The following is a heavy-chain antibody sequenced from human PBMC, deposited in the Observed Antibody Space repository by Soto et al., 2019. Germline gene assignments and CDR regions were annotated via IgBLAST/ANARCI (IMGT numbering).Heavy chain of an antibody. D-gene: IGHD3-3*01. CDR2: ISWNSGSI. CDR1: GFTFDDYA. CDR3: AKDRGNYDFWSGPNFDY. Sequence: EVQLVESGGGLVQPGRSLRLSCAASGFTFDDYAMHWVRQAPGKGLEWVSGISWNSGSIGYADSVKGRFTISRDNAKNSLDLQMNSLRTEDTALYYCAKDRGNYDFWSGPNFDYWGQGTLVTVSS. J-gene: IGHJ4*02. V-gene: IGHV3-9*01.